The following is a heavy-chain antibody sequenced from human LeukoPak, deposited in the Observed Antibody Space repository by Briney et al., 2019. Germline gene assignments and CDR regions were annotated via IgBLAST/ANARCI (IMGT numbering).Heavy chain of an antibody. D-gene: IGHD4-23*01. CDR3: ARDTGRAYGGNNFFDI. CDR2: IYTDDTT. Sequence: PGGSLRLSCAAAGFSVSGNHMTWVRQAPGKGLEWVSFIYTDDTTSYADSVKGRFTISRDNSRNTVYLQLNSLRAEDTAVYYCARDTGRAYGGNNFFDIWGQGTMVTVS. J-gene: IGHJ3*02. V-gene: IGHV3-53*01. CDR1: GFSVSGNH.